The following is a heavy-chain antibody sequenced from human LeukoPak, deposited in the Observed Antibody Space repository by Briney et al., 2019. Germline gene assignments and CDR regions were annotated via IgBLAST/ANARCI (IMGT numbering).Heavy chain of an antibody. CDR3: AKGGSGYFADL. CDR1: GFIFNNYG. CDR2: ISNDGGGT. Sequence: GGSLRLSCAASGFIFNNYGLIWVRQAPGKGLQWVSAISNDGGGTTYADFVKGRFTISRDNSKNTPFLQMSSLRAEDTALYYCAKGGSGYFADLWGQGTLVTVSS. J-gene: IGHJ5*02. V-gene: IGHV3-23*01. D-gene: IGHD3-22*01.